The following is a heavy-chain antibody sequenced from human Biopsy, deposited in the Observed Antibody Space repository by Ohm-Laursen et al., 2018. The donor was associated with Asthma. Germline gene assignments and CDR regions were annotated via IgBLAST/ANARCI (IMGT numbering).Heavy chain of an antibody. V-gene: IGHV1-18*01. CDR1: GYTFNSAG. D-gene: IGHD3-10*01. J-gene: IGHJ6*02. CDR3: ARAVDYSHYYGIDV. CDR2: ISVYNGNT. Sequence: SVSLSRQTSGYTFNSAGITWARQAPGQGLEWMGWISVYNGNTKVAQKLQDRVTMITDTSTSTAYMELRSLRSDDTAVYFCARAVDYSHYYGIDVWGQGTTVTVS.